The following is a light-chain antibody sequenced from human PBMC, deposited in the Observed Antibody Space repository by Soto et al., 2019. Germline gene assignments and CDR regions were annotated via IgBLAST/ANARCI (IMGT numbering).Light chain of an antibody. V-gene: IGKV4-1*01. CDR2: WAS. CDR3: QQYYSTPGT. J-gene: IGKJ1*01. CDR1: QSVLYSSNNKNY. Sequence: DIVMTQSPDSRAVSLGERATINCKSSQSVLYSSNNKNYLAWYQQKPGQPPKLLIYWASTRESGVPDRFSGSGSGTDFTLTISSLQAEDVAVYYCQQYYSTPGTFGQGTKVEIK.